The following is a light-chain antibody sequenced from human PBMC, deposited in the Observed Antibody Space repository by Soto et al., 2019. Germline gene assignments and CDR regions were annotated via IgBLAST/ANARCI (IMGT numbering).Light chain of an antibody. Sequence: ALTQSPGPLSSSPGERATLSCRSSQSVSSNYLAWYQQKPGQAPRLLIYGASSRATGIPDRFSGSGSATDFTLTISRLEPEDFAVYYCQQYAASPRTLGQGTKVDIK. CDR1: QSVSSNY. CDR3: QQYAASPRT. V-gene: IGKV3-20*01. CDR2: GAS. J-gene: IGKJ1*01.